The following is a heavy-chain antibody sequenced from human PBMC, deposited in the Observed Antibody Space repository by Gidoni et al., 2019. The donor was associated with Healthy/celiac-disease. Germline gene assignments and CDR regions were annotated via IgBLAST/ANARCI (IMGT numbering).Heavy chain of an antibody. J-gene: IGHJ6*02. Sequence: EVQLVQFGAEVKKPGESLKISCKGSGYSFTSYWIGWVRQMPGKGLEWMGIIYPGDSDTRYSPSFQGQVTISADKSISTAYLQWSSLKASDTAMYYCARLRTIFGVVSHYGMDVWGQGTTVTVSS. CDR2: IYPGDSDT. V-gene: IGHV5-51*01. CDR3: ARLRTIFGVVSHYGMDV. CDR1: GYSFTSYW. D-gene: IGHD3-3*01.